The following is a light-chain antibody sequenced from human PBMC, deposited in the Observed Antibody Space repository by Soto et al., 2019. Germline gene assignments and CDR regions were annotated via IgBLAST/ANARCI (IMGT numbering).Light chain of an antibody. V-gene: IGLV2-14*01. CDR3: SSYTSNSAVV. Sequence: QSVLTQPATVSGSPGQSITTSCTGTSSDVGGYNYVSWYQQYPGKAPRLMIYDVSNRPSGVSNRFSGSKSGNTASLTISGLQAEDEADYYCSSYTSNSAVVFGGGTKLTVL. CDR2: DVS. J-gene: IGLJ3*02. CDR1: SSDVGGYNY.